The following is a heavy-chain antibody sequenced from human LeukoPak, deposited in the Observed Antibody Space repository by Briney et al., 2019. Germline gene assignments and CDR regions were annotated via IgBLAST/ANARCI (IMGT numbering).Heavy chain of an antibody. CDR1: GYRFTSYW. V-gene: IGHV5-51*01. D-gene: IGHD5-12*01. CDR2: IFPGDSET. J-gene: IGHJ4*02. Sequence: GESLKISCKGYGYRFTSYWIGWVRQMPGKGLEWMGSIFPGDSETRYSPSFQGQVTISADKSISTAYLQWSSLKASDTAMYYCARLSSRRGYGGYDPLDYWGQGTLVTVSS. CDR3: ARLSSRRGYGGYDPLDY.